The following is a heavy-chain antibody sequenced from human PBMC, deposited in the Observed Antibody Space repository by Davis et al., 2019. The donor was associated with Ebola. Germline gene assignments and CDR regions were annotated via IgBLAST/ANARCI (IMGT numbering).Heavy chain of an antibody. CDR1: GFTFSNYA. J-gene: IGHJ4*02. Sequence: GESLKISCAASGFTFSNYAMIWVRQAPGRGLEWVSSISGSGGNTYYTDSVKGRFTISRDDSKSTVFLQMNALRAEDTALYYCTTRLVNHFDYWGQGTLVTVSS. CDR2: ISGSGGNT. V-gene: IGHV3-23*01. CDR3: TTRLVNHFDY. D-gene: IGHD6-19*01.